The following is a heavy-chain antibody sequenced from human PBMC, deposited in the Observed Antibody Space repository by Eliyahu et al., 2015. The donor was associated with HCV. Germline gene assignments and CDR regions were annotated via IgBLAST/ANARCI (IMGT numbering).Heavy chain of an antibody. D-gene: IGHD6-19*01. V-gene: IGHV4-59*01. J-gene: IGHJ5*02. CDR2: IHYSGST. CDR1: GGSITTYY. Sequence: QVQLQESGPRLVKPSETLTLTCTVXGGSITTYYWSWIRQPPGKGLEWIGYIHYSGSTNFNPSLKSRVTISLDTSTNQFSLNLTSVTAVDTATYYCASGGGGIAVTGTGGWFDPWGQGTLVTVSP. CDR3: ASGGGGIAVTGTGGWFDP.